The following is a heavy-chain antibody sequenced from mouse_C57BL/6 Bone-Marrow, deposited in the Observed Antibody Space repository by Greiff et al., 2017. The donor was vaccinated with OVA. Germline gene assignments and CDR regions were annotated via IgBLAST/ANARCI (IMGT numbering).Heavy chain of an antibody. D-gene: IGHD1-1*01. V-gene: IGHV5-17*01. CDR3: ANYYGSSYVGAMDY. Sequence: EVQRVESGGGLVKPGGSLKLSCAASGFTFSDYGMHWVRQAPEKGLEWVAYISSGSSTIYYADTVKGRFTISRDNAKNTLFLQMTSLRSEDTAMYYCANYYGSSYVGAMDYWGQGTSVTVSS. CDR1: GFTFSDYG. CDR2: ISSGSSTI. J-gene: IGHJ4*01.